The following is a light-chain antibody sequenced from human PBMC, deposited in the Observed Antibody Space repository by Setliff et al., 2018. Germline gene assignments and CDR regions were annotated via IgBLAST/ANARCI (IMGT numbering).Light chain of an antibody. CDR3: SAWDDSLNACV. Sequence: QSALTQPPSASGTPGQLVTISCSGSSSNIGRRTVNWYQQVPGMAPKLLIYSQNQRPSGVPDRFSASKSGTSASLAISGLQSDDEADYYCSAWDDSLNACVFGTGTKGHRP. CDR1: SSNIGRRT. V-gene: IGLV1-44*01. CDR2: SQN. J-gene: IGLJ1*01.